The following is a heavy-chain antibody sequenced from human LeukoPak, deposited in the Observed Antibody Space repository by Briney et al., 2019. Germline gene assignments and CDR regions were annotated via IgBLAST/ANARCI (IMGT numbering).Heavy chain of an antibody. Sequence: PGGSLRLSCAASGFTFSSYWMSWVRQAPGKGLEWVANIKQDGSEKYYVDSVKGRFTISRDNAKNSPYLQMNSLRAEDTAVYYCASHGDYLPDYFDYWGQGTLVTVSS. CDR3: ASHGDYLPDYFDY. D-gene: IGHD4-17*01. CDR2: IKQDGSEK. CDR1: GFTFSSYW. J-gene: IGHJ4*02. V-gene: IGHV3-7*01.